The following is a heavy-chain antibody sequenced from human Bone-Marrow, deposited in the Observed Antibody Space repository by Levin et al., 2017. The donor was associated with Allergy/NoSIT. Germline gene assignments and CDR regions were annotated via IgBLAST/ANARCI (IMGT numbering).Heavy chain of an antibody. CDR3: AKDTYTCSGGSCYFFDY. V-gene: IGHV3-30*18. D-gene: IGHD2-15*01. J-gene: IGHJ4*02. CDR2: ISLDGNTQ. CDR1: GFTFRNYA. Sequence: GESLKISCAVSGFTFRNYAMHWVRQAPGRGLEWVAFISLDGNTQYYADPVKGRFTVSRDNSNNTLHLQMNSLRVEDTAIYYCAKDTYTCSGGSCYFFDYWGQGALVTVSS.